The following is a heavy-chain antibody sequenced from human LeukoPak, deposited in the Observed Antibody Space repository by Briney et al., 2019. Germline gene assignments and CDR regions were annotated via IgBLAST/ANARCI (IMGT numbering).Heavy chain of an antibody. Sequence: GGSLRLSGAVSGFIFSSYTMNWVRQAPGKGLEWVSSISSSSSYIYFADSVKGRFTISRDNAKNSMYLQMNSLRAEDTAVYYCARGALGMSGRIADVFDIWGQGTRVTVSS. CDR2: ISSSSSYI. J-gene: IGHJ3*02. CDR3: ARGALGMSGRIADVFDI. V-gene: IGHV3-21*01. D-gene: IGHD1-14*01. CDR1: GFIFSSYT.